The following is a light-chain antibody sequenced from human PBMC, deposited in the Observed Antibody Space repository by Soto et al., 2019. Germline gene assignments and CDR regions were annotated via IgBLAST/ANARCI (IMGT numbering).Light chain of an antibody. CDR2: DAS. Sequence: DIHMTQSPSSLCESVVARVTITCQASQDINKYLNWYQQKPGKAPKLLIYDASNLETGVPSRFSGSGSGTDFTFTISSLQAEDLATYYCQQYDILHRTFGQGTRLEIK. J-gene: IGKJ5*01. V-gene: IGKV1-33*01. CDR3: QQYDILHRT. CDR1: QDINKY.